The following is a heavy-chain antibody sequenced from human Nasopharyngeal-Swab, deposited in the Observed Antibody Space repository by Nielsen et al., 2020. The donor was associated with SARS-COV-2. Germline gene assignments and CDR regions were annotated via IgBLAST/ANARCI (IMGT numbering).Heavy chain of an antibody. CDR2: IKQDGSEQ. Sequence: GGSLRPSCPPSGFTSSSNWMSWVRQAPGKGLEWVANIKQDGSEQYYVDSVKGRFTISRDNAKNSLYLKMNSLRAEDTAVYYCARDRGYVVRGGPFDFWGQGTMVTVSS. D-gene: IGHD3-10*01. J-gene: IGHJ4*02. V-gene: IGHV3-7*01. CDR3: ARDRGYVVRGGPFDF. CDR1: GFTSSSNW.